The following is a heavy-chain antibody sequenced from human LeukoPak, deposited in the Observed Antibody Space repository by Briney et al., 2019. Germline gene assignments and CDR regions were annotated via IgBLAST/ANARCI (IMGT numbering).Heavy chain of an antibody. CDR2: INPNSGGT. V-gene: IGHV1-2*02. CDR1: GYTFTGYY. CDR3: AGGAIFGVAIYVDYYYYMDV. J-gene: IGHJ6*03. Sequence: ASVKVSCKASGYTFTGYYMHWVRQAPGQGLEWMGWINPNSGGTNYAQKFQGRVTMTRDTPISTAYMELSRLRSDDTAVYYCAGGAIFGVAIYVDYYYYMDVWGKGTTVTVSS. D-gene: IGHD3-3*01.